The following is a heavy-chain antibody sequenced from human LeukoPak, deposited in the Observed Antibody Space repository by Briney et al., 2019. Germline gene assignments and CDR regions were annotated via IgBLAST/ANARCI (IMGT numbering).Heavy chain of an antibody. CDR2: ITSGSSYI. CDR1: GFTFSSYN. D-gene: IGHD5-18*01. CDR3: AREDTAMAGLDY. Sequence: GGSLRLSCAASGFTFSSYNMNWVRQAPGKGLEWVSSITSGSSYIYYADSVKGRFTISRDNAKNSLYLQMNSLRAEDTAVYYCAREDTAMAGLDYWGQGTLVTVSS. J-gene: IGHJ4*02. V-gene: IGHV3-21*01.